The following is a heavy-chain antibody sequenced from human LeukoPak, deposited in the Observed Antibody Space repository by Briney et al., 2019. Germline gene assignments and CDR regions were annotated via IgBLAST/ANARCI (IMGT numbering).Heavy chain of an antibody. D-gene: IGHD3-10*01. Sequence: PSGTLSLTCTVSGYSISSGSYYWSWIRQPAGKGLEWIGRIYTSGSTNYNPSLKSRVTISVDTSKNQFSLKLSSVTAADTAVYYCARDGVLLWFGESTTHYYYYMDVWGKGTTVTISS. CDR2: IYTSGST. CDR1: GYSISSGSYY. V-gene: IGHV4-61*02. J-gene: IGHJ6*03. CDR3: ARDGVLLWFGESTTHYYYYMDV.